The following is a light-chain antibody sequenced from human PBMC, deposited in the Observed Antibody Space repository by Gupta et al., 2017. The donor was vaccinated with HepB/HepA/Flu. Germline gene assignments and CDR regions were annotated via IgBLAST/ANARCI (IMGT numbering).Light chain of an antibody. CDR1: QDISNY. J-gene: IGKJ5*01. CDR2: DAS. CDR3: QQDDNLPSVT. Sequence: DIQMTQSPSSLSASVGDRVTITCQASQDISNYLNWYQQKPGKAPKLLIYDASYWEAGVPSRFSGSGYGKDFTFTISSRQQEDFATYYCQQDDNLPSVTFGQGTLVEIK. V-gene: IGKV1-33*01.